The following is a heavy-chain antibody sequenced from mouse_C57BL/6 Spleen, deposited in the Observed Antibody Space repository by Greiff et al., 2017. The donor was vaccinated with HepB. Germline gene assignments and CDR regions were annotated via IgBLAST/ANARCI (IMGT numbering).Heavy chain of an antibody. Sequence: VQLQQSGPELVKPGASVKISCKASGYAFSSSWMNWVKQRPGKGLEWIGRMYPGDGDTNYNGKFKGKATLTAANASSTAYMQLRSLTSEDSAVDCCANNYYGSSYWFAYWGQGTLVTVSA. CDR3: ANNYYGSSYWFAY. J-gene: IGHJ3*01. CDR2: MYPGDGDT. V-gene: IGHV1-82*01. CDR1: GYAFSSSW. D-gene: IGHD1-1*01.